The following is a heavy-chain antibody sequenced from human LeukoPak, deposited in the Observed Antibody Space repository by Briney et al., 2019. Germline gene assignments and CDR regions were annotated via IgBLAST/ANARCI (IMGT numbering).Heavy chain of an antibody. V-gene: IGHV1-69*06. CDR1: GGTFSSYA. Sequence: SVKVSCKASGGTFSSYAISWVRRAPGQGLEWMGGIIPIFGTANYAQKFQGRVTITADKSTRTAYMELSSLRSEDTAVYYCARGYGDYSNYYYYMDVWGKGTTVTVSS. D-gene: IGHD4-17*01. CDR2: IIPIFGTA. J-gene: IGHJ6*03. CDR3: ARGYGDYSNYYYYMDV.